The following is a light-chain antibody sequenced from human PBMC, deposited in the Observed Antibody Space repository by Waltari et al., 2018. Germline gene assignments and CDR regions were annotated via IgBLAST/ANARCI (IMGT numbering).Light chain of an antibody. CDR1: QDISNY. J-gene: IGKJ3*01. Sequence: DFQMTQSPSSLSASVGDRVTITCQASQDISNYLNWYQQKPGKAPKLLIYDASNLETGVPSRFSGSGAVTDFTFTISSLQPEDIATYYGQQYDNLPLTFGPGTKVNIK. CDR3: QQYDNLPLT. V-gene: IGKV1-33*01. CDR2: DAS.